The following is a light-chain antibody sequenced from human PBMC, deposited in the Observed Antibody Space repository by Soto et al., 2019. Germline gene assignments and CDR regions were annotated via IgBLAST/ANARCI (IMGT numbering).Light chain of an antibody. CDR1: QSISSW. V-gene: IGKV1-5*01. CDR2: DAS. CDR3: QQYNSWFT. J-gene: IGKJ4*01. Sequence: DIQMTQSPSTLSASVGDRVTITCRASQSISSWLAWYQQKPGKAPKLLIYDASGLESGVPSRFSGSGSGTEFTLTISSLQPDDFATYYCQQYNSWFTFGGGTKVEIK.